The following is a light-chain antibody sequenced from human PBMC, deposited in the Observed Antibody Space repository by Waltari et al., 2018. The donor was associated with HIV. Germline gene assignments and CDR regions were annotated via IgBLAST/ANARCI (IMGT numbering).Light chain of an antibody. J-gene: IGLJ3*02. V-gene: IGLV8-61*01. CDR3: LLYMGSAWV. Sequence: QTVVTPEPSVSVSPGGTVTLTCALTSGSVSTPNYPSWYQQTPGQAPRTLIYSPNTRSSGVPDRFSGSILGNKAALTITGAQADDESDYYCLLYMGSAWVFGGGTRLTVL. CDR2: SPN. CDR1: SGSVSTPNY.